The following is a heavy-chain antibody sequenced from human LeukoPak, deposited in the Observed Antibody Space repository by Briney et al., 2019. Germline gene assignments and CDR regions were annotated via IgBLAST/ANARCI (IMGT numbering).Heavy chain of an antibody. CDR1: GYTFTRYY. D-gene: IGHD3-10*01. V-gene: IGHV1-46*01. CDR3: ARGPVLLWFGEFYYYYYYRDV. J-gene: IGHJ6*03. CDR2: INPSGGST. Sequence: ASVKVSCKASGYTFTRYYIHWVRQAPGQGLEWMGTINPSGGSTSYAQKFQGRLTVTRDMSTSTVYMELSSLGSEDTAVYYCARGPVLLWFGEFYYYYYYRDVWGKGTTVTVSS.